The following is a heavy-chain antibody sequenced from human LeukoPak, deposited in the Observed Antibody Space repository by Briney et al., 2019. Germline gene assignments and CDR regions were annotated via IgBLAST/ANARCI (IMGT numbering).Heavy chain of an antibody. D-gene: IGHD3-10*01. CDR1: GFTFSSYS. CDR3: PVIGSWFGEFDY. CDR2: ISSSRSTI. V-gene: IGHV3-48*01. Sequence: PGGALRLSCAASGFTFSSYSMNGVGQAPGRGREGVSYISSSRSTIYYADSAQGRFTNSRDNAKNALYLQMNSLRAEDTAVYYCPVIGSWFGEFDYWGQGTLVTVSS. J-gene: IGHJ4*02.